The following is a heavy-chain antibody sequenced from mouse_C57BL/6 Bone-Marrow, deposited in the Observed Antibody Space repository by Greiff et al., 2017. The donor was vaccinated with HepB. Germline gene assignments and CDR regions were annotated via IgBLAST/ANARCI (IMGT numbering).Heavy chain of an antibody. CDR1: GYTFTSYG. CDR2: IYPRSGNT. Sequence: VQRVESGAELARPGASVKLSCKASGYTFTSYGISWVKQRTGQGLEWIGEIYPRSGNTYYNEKFKGKATLTADKSSSTAYMELRSLTSEDSAVYFCARSSITTFDVWGTGTTVTVSS. CDR3: ARSSITTFDV. D-gene: IGHD1-1*01. V-gene: IGHV1-81*01. J-gene: IGHJ1*03.